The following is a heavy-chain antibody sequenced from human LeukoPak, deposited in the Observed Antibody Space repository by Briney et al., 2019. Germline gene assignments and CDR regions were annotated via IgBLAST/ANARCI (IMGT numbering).Heavy chain of an antibody. Sequence: GGSLRLSCAASGFTSSSYGMHWVRQAPGKGLEWVAFIRYDGSNKYYADSVKGRFTISRDNSKNTLYLQMNSLRAEDTAVYYCAKDGLRFSLVGNWFDPWGQGTLVTVSS. V-gene: IGHV3-30*02. D-gene: IGHD2-8*02. J-gene: IGHJ5*02. CDR3: AKDGLRFSLVGNWFDP. CDR1: GFTSSSYG. CDR2: IRYDGSNK.